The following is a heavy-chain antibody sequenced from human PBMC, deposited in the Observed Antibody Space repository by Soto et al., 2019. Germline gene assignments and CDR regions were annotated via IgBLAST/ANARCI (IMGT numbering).Heavy chain of an antibody. J-gene: IGHJ3*02. CDR1: GYTLTSYA. D-gene: IGHD3-10*01. Sequence: ASVTVSCKASGYTLTSYAMHWVRQAPGQRLEWMGWINAGNGNTKYSQKFQGRVTITRDTSASTAYMELSSLRSEDTAVYYCARTYGSGKFSAFDIWGQGTMVTVS. V-gene: IGHV1-3*01. CDR2: INAGNGNT. CDR3: ARTYGSGKFSAFDI.